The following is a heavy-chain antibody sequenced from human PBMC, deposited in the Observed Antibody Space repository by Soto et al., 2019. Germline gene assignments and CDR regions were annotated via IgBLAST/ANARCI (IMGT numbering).Heavy chain of an antibody. CDR3: ARGLYFTNGVCYTGGFSR. CDR2: SNHSGST. J-gene: IGHJ4*02. V-gene: IGHV4-34*01. D-gene: IGHD2-8*01. CDR1: GGSFSGYY. Sequence: QVQLQQCGAGLLKPSETLSLTCAVYGGSFSGYYWSWIRQPPGKGRAWMGESNHSGSTNYNPSLKRRVTLSVDTSKNQFSLKLRSVTGADTAVYYCARGLYFTNGVCYTGGFSRWGQGTLGTVSS.